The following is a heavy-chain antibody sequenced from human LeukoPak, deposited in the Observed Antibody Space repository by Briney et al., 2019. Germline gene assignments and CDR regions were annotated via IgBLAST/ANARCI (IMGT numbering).Heavy chain of an antibody. Sequence: PGGSLRLSCAASGFTFNSSPMTWVRQAPGKGLEWVSGISASTSGTHYADSVKGRFTISRDNSRDTVFLQMNSLRAEDTAVYYCAKVRTYFYHGLDVWGQGTTVTVSS. CDR3: AKVRTYFYHGLDV. J-gene: IGHJ6*02. D-gene: IGHD1-14*01. CDR1: GFTFNSSP. CDR2: ISASTSGT. V-gene: IGHV3-23*01.